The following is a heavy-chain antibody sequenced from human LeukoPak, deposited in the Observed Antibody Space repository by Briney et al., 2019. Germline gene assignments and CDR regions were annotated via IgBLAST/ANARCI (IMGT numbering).Heavy chain of an antibody. CDR2: IRSKAYGGTT. V-gene: IGHV3-49*04. CDR3: TRAVAYCGGDCYYYFDY. CDR1: GFTFGDYA. D-gene: IGHD2-21*02. Sequence: GGSLRLSCTASGFTFGDYAMSWVRQAPGKGLEWVGFIRSKAYGGTTEYAASVKGRFTISRDDSKSIAYLQMNSLKTEDTAVYYCTRAVAYCGGDCYYYFDYWGQGTLVTVSS. J-gene: IGHJ4*02.